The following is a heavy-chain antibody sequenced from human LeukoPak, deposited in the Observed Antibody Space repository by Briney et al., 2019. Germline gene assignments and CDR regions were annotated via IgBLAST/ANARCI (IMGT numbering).Heavy chain of an antibody. CDR3: ARDGGHSTDFDY. J-gene: IGHJ4*02. D-gene: IGHD2/OR15-2a*01. V-gene: IGHV3-7*01. CDR1: GFIFTRHW. Sequence: GGSLRLSCAPAGFIFTRHWMSWLRQAPGKGPEWVANIKQDGSERYYVDSVKGRFTISRDNAKNSLYLQMNSLRAEDTAVYYCARDGGHSTDFDYWGQGTLVTVFS. CDR2: IKQDGSER.